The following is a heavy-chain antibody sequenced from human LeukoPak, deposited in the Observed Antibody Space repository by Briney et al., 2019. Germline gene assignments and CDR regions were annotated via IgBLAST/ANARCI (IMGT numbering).Heavy chain of an antibody. J-gene: IGHJ4*02. Sequence: GESLKISCKGSGYSFTSHWIGWVRQMPGKGLEWMGIIYPGDPDTRYSPSFQGQVTISADKSISTAYLQWSSLKASDTAIYYCARHLREGAVTTALDYWGRGTLVTVSS. V-gene: IGHV5-51*01. CDR1: GYSFTSHW. CDR3: ARHLREGAVTTALDY. CDR2: IYPGDPDT. D-gene: IGHD4-17*01.